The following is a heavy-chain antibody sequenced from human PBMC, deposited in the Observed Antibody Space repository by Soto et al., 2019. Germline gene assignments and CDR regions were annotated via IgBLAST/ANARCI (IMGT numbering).Heavy chain of an antibody. Sequence: SVKVSCKASGGTFSSYAISWVRQAPGQGLEWMGGIIPIFGTANYAQKFQGRVTITADESTSTAYMERSSLRSEDTAVYYCASRASYYGFFDYWGQGXLVTVSS. D-gene: IGHD3-10*01. CDR2: IIPIFGTA. CDR1: GGTFSSYA. V-gene: IGHV1-69*13. J-gene: IGHJ4*02. CDR3: ASRASYYGFFDY.